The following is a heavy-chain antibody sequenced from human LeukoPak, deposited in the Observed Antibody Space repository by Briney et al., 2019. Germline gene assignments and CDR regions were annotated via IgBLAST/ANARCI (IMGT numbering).Heavy chain of an antibody. J-gene: IGHJ3*02. Sequence: SETLSLTCTVSGGPVSSASHYWSWIRQPPGKGLEWIGYIYYSGSTSYNPSLKSRVTISVDTSKNQFSLKLSSVTAADTAVYYCARDLWSGNYQVFDIWGQGTVVTVSS. CDR1: GGPVSSASHY. D-gene: IGHD3-3*01. CDR3: ARDLWSGNYQVFDI. V-gene: IGHV4-61*01. CDR2: IYYSGST.